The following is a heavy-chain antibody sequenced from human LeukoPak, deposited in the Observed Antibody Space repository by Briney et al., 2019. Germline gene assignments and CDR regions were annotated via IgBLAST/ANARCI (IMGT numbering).Heavy chain of an antibody. J-gene: IGHJ4*02. Sequence: GGSLRLSCAASGFTFSSYAMSWVRQAPGKGLEWVSAISGSGGSTYYADSVKGRFTISRDNSKNTLYLQMNNLRVEDTAVYYCAKDFTVFGVDPYFFDYWGQGTLVSVSS. V-gene: IGHV3-23*01. CDR3: AKDFTVFGVDPYFFDY. CDR2: ISGSGGST. CDR1: GFTFSSYA. D-gene: IGHD3-3*01.